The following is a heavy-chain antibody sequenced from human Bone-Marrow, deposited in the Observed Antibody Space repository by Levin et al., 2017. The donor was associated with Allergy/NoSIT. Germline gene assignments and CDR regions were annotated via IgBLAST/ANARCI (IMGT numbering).Heavy chain of an antibody. CDR3: ARHRGGSGWFP. J-gene: IGHJ5*02. D-gene: IGHD6-19*01. Sequence: GGSLRLSCKASGFSLDDYWIGWARQVPGKGLEWMGIIFPGDSSTTYSPSFQGQVTISADKSISTAYLQWGSLKASDTAMSFCARHRGGSGWFPWGQGTLVTVSS. CDR2: IFPGDSST. V-gene: IGHV5-51*01. CDR1: GFSLDDYW.